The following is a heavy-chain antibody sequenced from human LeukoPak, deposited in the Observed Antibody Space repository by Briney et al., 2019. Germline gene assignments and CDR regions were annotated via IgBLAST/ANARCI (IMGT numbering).Heavy chain of an antibody. CDR3: AREGESYGSGSYYAHDAFDI. CDR2: INPNSGGT. J-gene: IGHJ3*02. CDR1: GYTFTGYY. D-gene: IGHD3-10*01. V-gene: IGHV1-2*02. Sequence: ASVKVSCKASGYTFTGYYMHWVRQAPGHGLEWMGWINPNSGGTNYAQKFQGRVTMTRDTSISTAYMELSRLRSDDTAVYYCAREGESYGSGSYYAHDAFDIWGQGTMVTVSS.